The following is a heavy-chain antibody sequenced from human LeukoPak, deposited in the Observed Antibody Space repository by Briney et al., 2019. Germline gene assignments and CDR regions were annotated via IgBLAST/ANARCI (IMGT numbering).Heavy chain of an antibody. J-gene: IGHJ6*02. CDR3: ARDVGGSGSYFYYYGMDV. D-gene: IGHD3-10*01. V-gene: IGHV3-53*04. Sequence: GGPLRLSCAASGFTVSSNYMSWVLAPGKGLEWVSVIYSGGSTYYADSVKGRFTISRHNSKNTLYLRMNSLRAEDTAVYYCARDVGGSGSYFYYYGMDVWGQGTTVTVSS. CDR1: GFTVSSNY. CDR2: IYSGGST.